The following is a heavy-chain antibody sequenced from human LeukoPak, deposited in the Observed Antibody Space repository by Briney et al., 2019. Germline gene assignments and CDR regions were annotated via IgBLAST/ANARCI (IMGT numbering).Heavy chain of an antibody. CDR2: IYYSGST. J-gene: IGHJ4*02. V-gene: IGHV4-59*01. D-gene: IGHD3-9*01. CDR3: ARSAPHYDILTGYYPGPFDY. Sequence: PSETLSLTCTVSGGSISSYYWSWIRQPPGKGLEWIGYIYYSGSTNYNPSLKSRVTISVDTSKNQFSLKLSSVTAADTAVYYCARSAPHYDILTGYYPGPFDYWGQGTLVTVS. CDR1: GGSISSYY.